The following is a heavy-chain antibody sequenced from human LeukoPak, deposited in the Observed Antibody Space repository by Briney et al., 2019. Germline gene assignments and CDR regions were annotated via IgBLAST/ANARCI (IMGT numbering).Heavy chain of an antibody. D-gene: IGHD5-18*01. CDR1: GGSISSSSYY. CDR3: ARGYSYGFTPENY. V-gene: IGHV4-39*07. J-gene: IGHJ4*02. Sequence: SETLSLTCTVSGGSISSSSYYWGWIRQPPGKGLEWIGSIYYSGSTYYNPSLKSRVTISVDTSKNQFSLKLSSVTAADTAVYYCARGYSYGFTPENYWGQGTLVTVSS. CDR2: IYYSGST.